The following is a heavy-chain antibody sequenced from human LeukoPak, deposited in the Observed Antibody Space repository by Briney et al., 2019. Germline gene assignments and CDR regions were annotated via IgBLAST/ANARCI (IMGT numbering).Heavy chain of an antibody. CDR3: AREPHYGDFTVV. V-gene: IGHV6-1*01. CDR1: GDSVSSNSAA. CDR2: TYYRSKWYN. J-gene: IGHJ4*02. D-gene: IGHD4-17*01. Sequence: SQTLSLTCAISGDSVSSNSAAWNWIMQCPSRGLEWMGRTYYRSKWYNDYAVSVKSRITINPDISKNQLSLQLNSVTPEDTAVYYCAREPHYGDFTVVWGQGTLVTVSS.